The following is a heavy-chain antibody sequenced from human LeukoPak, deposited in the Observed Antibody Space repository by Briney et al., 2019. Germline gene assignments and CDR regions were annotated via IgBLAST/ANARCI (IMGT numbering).Heavy chain of an antibody. CDR2: IYYSRST. J-gene: IGHJ4*02. CDR1: GGSIRSYY. D-gene: IGHD3-3*02. Sequence: KPAETLCLTCTVPGGSIRSYYWSWIRQPPGKGLEWIGYIYYSRSTNYTPSLNSPVTLSVDTSQYPFSLKLSSATAADTAVYYCARFPGPYHLAIDYWGQGTLVTVSS. V-gene: IGHV4-59*01. CDR3: ARFPGPYHLAIDY.